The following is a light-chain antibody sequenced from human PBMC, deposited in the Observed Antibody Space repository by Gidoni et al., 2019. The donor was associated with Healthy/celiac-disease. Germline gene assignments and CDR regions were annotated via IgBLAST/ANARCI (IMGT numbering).Light chain of an antibody. Sequence: QSALTQPRSVSGSPGQSVTISCTGTSSDVGGYNYVSWYQQHPGKAPNLMIYDVSKRPSGVPDRKGSKSGNTASLTISGLQAEDEADYYCCSYAGSYTLVFGGETKLTVL. CDR1: SSDVGGYNY. CDR2: DVS. J-gene: IGLJ2*01. CDR3: CSYAGSYTLV. V-gene: IGLV2-11*01.